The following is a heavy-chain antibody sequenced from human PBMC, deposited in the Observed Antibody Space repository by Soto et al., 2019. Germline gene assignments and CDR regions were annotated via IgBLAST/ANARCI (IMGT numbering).Heavy chain of an antibody. Sequence: GGSLRLSCTASGFTFGDYAMSWVRQAPGKGLEWVGFIRSKAYGGTTEYAASVKGRFTISRDDSKSIAYLQMNSLKTEDTAVYYCTREDIAAAGTVYWGQGTLVTVSS. CDR2: IRSKAYGGTT. V-gene: IGHV3-49*04. J-gene: IGHJ4*02. CDR3: TREDIAAAGTVY. CDR1: GFTFGDYA. D-gene: IGHD6-13*01.